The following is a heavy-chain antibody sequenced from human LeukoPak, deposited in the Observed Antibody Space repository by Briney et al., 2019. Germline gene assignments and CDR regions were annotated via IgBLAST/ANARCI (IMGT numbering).Heavy chain of an antibody. CDR1: GGSISSGGYY. V-gene: IGHV4-31*03. D-gene: IGHD3-16*02. CDR3: ARHVADYVWGSYRPHFDY. CDR2: IYYSGST. J-gene: IGHJ4*02. Sequence: PSETLSLTCTVSGGSISSGGYYWSWIRQHPGKGLEWIGYIYYSGSTYYNPSLKSRVTISVDTSKNQFSLKLSSVTAAGTAVYYCARHVADYVWGSYRPHFDYWGQGTLVTVSS.